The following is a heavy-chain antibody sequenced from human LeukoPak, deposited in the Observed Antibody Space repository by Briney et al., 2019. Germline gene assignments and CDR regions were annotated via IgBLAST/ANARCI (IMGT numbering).Heavy chain of an antibody. CDR1: GYTFTSYY. Sequence: ASVKVSCKASGYTFTSYYMHWVRQAPGQGLEWMGIINPSGGSTSYAQKFQGRVTMTRDTSTSTAYMELSSLRSEDTAVYYCARDSPLGISHHPTYFDYWGQGTLVTVSS. J-gene: IGHJ4*02. CDR3: ARDSPLGISHHPTYFDY. CDR2: INPSGGST. V-gene: IGHV1-46*01.